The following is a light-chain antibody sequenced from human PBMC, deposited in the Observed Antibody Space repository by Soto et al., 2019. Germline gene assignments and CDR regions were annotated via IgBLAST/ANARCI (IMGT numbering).Light chain of an antibody. CDR3: QQYGSSPWT. V-gene: IGKV3-20*01. Sequence: EIVLTQSPGTLSLSPGERATLFCRASQSVSNSDLAWYQQKPGQAPRLLIYGASSRATGIPDRFSGSGSGTDFTLTINRLEPDDFAVYYWQQYGSSPWTFGQGTKVEIK. CDR2: GAS. J-gene: IGKJ1*01. CDR1: QSVSNSD.